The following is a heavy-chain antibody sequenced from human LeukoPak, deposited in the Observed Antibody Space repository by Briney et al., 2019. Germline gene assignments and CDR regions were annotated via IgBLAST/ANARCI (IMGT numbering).Heavy chain of an antibody. Sequence: GGSLRLSCAASGFTFSSYWMSWVRQAPGKGLEWVANIKQDGSEKYYVDSVKGRFTISRDNAKNPLYLQMNSLRAEDTAVYYCARASIWFGSLTFDYWGQGTLVTVSS. J-gene: IGHJ4*02. V-gene: IGHV3-7*03. CDR3: ARASIWFGSLTFDY. D-gene: IGHD3-10*01. CDR1: GFTFSSYW. CDR2: IKQDGSEK.